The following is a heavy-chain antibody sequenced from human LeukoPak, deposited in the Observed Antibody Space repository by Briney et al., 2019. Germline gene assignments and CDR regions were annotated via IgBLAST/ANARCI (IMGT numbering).Heavy chain of an antibody. D-gene: IGHD1-26*01. V-gene: IGHV3-23*01. CDR3: AKDQRWESPHYLDS. Sequence: GGSLRLSCAASGFTFSSSAMSWVRQVPGKGLEWVSGISVSGGSTYYADSVRGRFTISRDNSKNTLYVQMNSLRDEDTAVHYCAKDQRWESPHYLDSWGQGTLVTVSS. J-gene: IGHJ4*02. CDR2: ISVSGGST. CDR1: GFTFSSSA.